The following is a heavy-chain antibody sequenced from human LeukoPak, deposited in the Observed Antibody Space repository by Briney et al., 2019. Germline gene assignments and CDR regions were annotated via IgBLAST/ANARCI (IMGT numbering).Heavy chain of an antibody. V-gene: IGHV1-18*03. CDR2: ISCYNGDT. J-gene: IGHJ5*02. CDR3: ARDPSNTSGWKTWFDT. CDR1: GYTFNKYG. Sequence: ASVKVSCKASGYTFNKYGISWVRQDPGQGLEWMGWISCYNGDTNYAQKLQGSVTLSTDTPTATVYMELRSLRSDDMAVYYCARDPSNTSGWKTWFDTWGQGTPVTVSS. D-gene: IGHD6-19*01.